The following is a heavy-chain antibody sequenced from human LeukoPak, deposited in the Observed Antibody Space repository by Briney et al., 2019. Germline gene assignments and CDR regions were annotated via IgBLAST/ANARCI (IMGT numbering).Heavy chain of an antibody. D-gene: IGHD2-2*01. J-gene: IGHJ5*02. Sequence: SETLSLTCAVYGGSFSGYYWSWIRQPPGKGLEWIGEINHSGSTNYNPSLKSRVTISVDTSKNQFSLKLSSVTAADTAVYYCARGLRCSSTSRYGQDFDPWGQGTLVTVSS. CDR1: GGSFSGYY. CDR3: ARGLRCSSTSRYGQDFDP. V-gene: IGHV4-34*01. CDR2: INHSGST.